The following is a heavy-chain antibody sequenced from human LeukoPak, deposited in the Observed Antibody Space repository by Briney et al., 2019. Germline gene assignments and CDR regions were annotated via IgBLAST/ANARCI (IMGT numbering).Heavy chain of an antibody. D-gene: IGHD3-22*01. CDR2: ISYDGSNK. J-gene: IGHJ4*02. CDR3: AKDWGYYYDSSGFDY. CDR1: GFTFSDYY. Sequence: PGGSLRLSCAASGFTFSDYYMSWVRQAPGTGLEWVAVISYDGSNKYYADSVKGRFTISRDNSKNTLYLQMNSLRAEDTAVYYCAKDWGYYYDSSGFDYWGQGTLVTVSS. V-gene: IGHV3-30*18.